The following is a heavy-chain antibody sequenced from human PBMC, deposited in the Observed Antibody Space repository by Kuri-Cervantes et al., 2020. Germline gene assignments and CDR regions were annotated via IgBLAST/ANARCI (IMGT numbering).Heavy chain of an antibody. V-gene: IGHV1-46*01. CDR3: ARENGDFWSGYMSYYLDV. J-gene: IGHJ6*03. D-gene: IGHD3-3*01. CDR1: GYTFTSYY. Sequence: ASVKVSCKASGYTFTSYYMHWVRQAPGQGLEWMGIINPSGGSTSYAQKFQGRVTMTRDTSTSTVYMELSSLRAEDTAVYFCARENGDFWSGYMSYYLDVWGKGTTVTVSS. CDR2: INPSGGST.